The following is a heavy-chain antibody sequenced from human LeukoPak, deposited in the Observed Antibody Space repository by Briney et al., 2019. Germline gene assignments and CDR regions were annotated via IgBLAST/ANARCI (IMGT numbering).Heavy chain of an antibody. Sequence: PXETXSLTCTVSGGPISSYYWSWIRQPTGKGLEWIGRIYTSGSTNYNPSLKSRVTMSVDTSKNQFSLKLSSVTAADTAVYYCARTYYYGSGRDYYYGMDVWGQGTTVTVSS. D-gene: IGHD3-10*01. CDR2: IYTSGST. V-gene: IGHV4-4*07. J-gene: IGHJ6*02. CDR1: GGPISSYY. CDR3: ARTYYYGSGRDYYYGMDV.